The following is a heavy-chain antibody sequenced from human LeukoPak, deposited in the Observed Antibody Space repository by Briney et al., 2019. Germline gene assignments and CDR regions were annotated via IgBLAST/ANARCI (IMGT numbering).Heavy chain of an antibody. CDR2: IYYSGST. CDR3: ARSDYYFDY. D-gene: IGHD3/OR15-3a*01. Sequence: SETLSLTCTVSGGSISSYYWSWIRQPPGKGLEWIGYIYYSGSTNYNPSLKSRVTISVDTSKNQFSLKLSSVTAADTAVYYCARSDYYFDYWGQGTLVTVSS. CDR1: GGSISSYY. V-gene: IGHV4-59*01. J-gene: IGHJ4*02.